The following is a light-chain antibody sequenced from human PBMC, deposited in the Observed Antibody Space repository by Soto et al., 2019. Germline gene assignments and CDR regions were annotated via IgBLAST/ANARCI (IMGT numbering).Light chain of an antibody. CDR2: EGY. CDR3: SAYAGRSTWV. CDR1: SSDVGGYNY. Sequence: QSAPTQPPSASGSPGQSVTFSCTGTSSDVGGYNYVSWYQQYPGKAPKLMIYEGYKRHPGVPDRFSGSKSGNTASLTVSGLQPEDEADYYCSAYAGRSTWVFGGGTKVTVL. J-gene: IGLJ2*01. V-gene: IGLV2-8*01.